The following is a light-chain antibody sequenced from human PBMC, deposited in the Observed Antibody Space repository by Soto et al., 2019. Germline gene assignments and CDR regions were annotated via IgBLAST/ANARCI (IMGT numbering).Light chain of an antibody. CDR1: QSVSSN. V-gene: IGKV3-15*01. CDR2: GAS. CDR3: QQYNNCPYT. Sequence: EIVMTQSPATLSVSPGERATLSCRASQSVSSNLAWYQQKPGQAPRLLIYGASTRATGIPARFSGSGSGTEFTLTFSSLQSEDFAVYSCQQYNNCPYTFGQGTKLEIK. J-gene: IGKJ2*01.